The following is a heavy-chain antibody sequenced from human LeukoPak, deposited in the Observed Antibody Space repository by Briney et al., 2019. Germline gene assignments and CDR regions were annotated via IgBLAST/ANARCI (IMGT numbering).Heavy chain of an antibody. Sequence: SETLSLTCAVSGYSISSGYYWGWIRQPPGKGLEWIGNIYHSGSTYYNPSLKSRVTMSVDTSKNQFFLELSSVTAADTAVYYCARLSTTVGLHYWGQGTLVTVSS. CDR2: IYHSGST. CDR3: ARLSTTVGLHY. V-gene: IGHV4-38-2*01. D-gene: IGHD4-23*01. J-gene: IGHJ4*02. CDR1: GYSISSGYY.